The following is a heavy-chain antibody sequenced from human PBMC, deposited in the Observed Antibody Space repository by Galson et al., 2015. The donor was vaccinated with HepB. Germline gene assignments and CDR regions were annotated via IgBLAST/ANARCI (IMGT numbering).Heavy chain of an antibody. D-gene: IGHD5-18*01. CDR1: GYTFTSYA. V-gene: IGHV1-3*01. J-gene: IGHJ4*02. CDR2: INAGNGNT. Sequence: SCKASGYTFTSYAMHWVRQAPGQRLEWMGWINAGNGNTKYSQKFQGRVTITRDTSASTAYMELSSLRSEDTAVYYCARERDSLRGYSYGDLDYWGQGTLVTVSS. CDR3: ARERDSLRGYSYGDLDY.